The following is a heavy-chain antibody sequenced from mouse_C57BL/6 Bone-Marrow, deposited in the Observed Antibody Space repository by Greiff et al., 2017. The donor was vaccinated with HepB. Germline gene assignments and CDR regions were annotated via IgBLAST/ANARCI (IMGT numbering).Heavy chain of an antibody. CDR3: VYDYDFYYYAMDY. CDR2: IYPGNSDT. D-gene: IGHD2-4*01. J-gene: IGHJ4*01. V-gene: IGHV1-5*01. CDR1: GYTFPSYW. Sequence: EVQLQQSGTVLARPGASVKMSCKTSGYTFPSYWMHWVKQRPGQGLEWIGAIYPGNSDTSYNQKFKGKAKLTAVTSASTAYMELSSLTNEDSAVYYCVYDYDFYYYAMDYWGQGTSVTVSS.